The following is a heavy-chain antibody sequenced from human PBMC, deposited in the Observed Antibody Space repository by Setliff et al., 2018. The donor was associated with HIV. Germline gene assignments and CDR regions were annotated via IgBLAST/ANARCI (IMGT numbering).Heavy chain of an antibody. CDR3: ARGLGAAAGRK. Sequence: SETLSLTCAVYGGSFSGYYWSWIRQAPGKGLEWIGEINHSGSTNYNPSLKSRVTISVDTSKSQFSLKLSSVTAADTALYYCARGLGAAAGRKWGQGTLVTVSS. D-gene: IGHD6-13*01. CDR1: GGSFSGYY. V-gene: IGHV4-34*01. J-gene: IGHJ4*02. CDR2: INHSGST.